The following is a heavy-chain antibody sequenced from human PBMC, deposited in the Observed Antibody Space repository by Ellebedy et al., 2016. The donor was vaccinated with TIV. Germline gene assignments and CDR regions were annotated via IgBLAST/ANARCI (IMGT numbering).Heavy chain of an antibody. V-gene: IGHV3-21*01. J-gene: IGHJ4*02. CDR3: AREAILGVVKFFDY. CDR2: ISSLSTYI. D-gene: IGHD3-3*01. Sequence: GESLKISCTASGFTFGDYGMSWFRQAPGRGLEWVASISSLSTYIHYKDSVKGRFTISRDNAKNSLYLQMNSLSAEDTAIYYCAREAILGVVKFFDYWGQGTLVTVSS. CDR1: GFTFGDYG.